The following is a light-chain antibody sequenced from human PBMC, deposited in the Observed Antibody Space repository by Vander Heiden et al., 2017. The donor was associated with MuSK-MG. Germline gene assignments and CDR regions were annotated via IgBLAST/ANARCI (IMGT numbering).Light chain of an antibody. CDR2: EVS. CDR1: NRDVGCYKF. V-gene: IGLV2-14*01. Sequence: QSALTPPASESGSPGQSITISCTGTNRDVGCYKFVSWYQHHPGKAHKLLIYEVSNRTSGVSNRFSGSKSGNTASLTISGLQAEDEADYYCSSYTSSTPVVFGGGTRLTVL. CDR3: SSYTSSTPVV. J-gene: IGLJ2*01.